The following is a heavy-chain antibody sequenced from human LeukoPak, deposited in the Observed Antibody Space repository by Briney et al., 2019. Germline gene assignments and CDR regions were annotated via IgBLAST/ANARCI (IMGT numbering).Heavy chain of an antibody. V-gene: IGHV1-3*01. CDR2: INAGNGNT. CDR1: GYTFTSYA. Sequence: ASVKVSCKASGYTFTSYAMHWVRQAPGQRLEWMGWINAGNGNTKYSQKFQGRVTITRDTSAGTAYMELSSLRSEDTAVYYCARGPNYYYYYGMDVWGQGTTVTVSS. CDR3: ARGPNYYYYYGMDV. J-gene: IGHJ6*02.